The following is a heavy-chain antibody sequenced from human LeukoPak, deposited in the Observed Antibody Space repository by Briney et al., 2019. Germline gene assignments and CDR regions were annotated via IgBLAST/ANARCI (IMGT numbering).Heavy chain of an antibody. J-gene: IGHJ4*02. CDR3: ARDHDSSSCPYFDY. CDR1: GFTFSTYS. CDR2: ISSSSGTM. V-gene: IGHV3-48*01. Sequence: GGSLRLSCAASGFTFSTYSMNWVRQAPGKGLEWVSSISSSSGTMYYADFVKGRFTISRDNAKNSLYLQMNSLRAEDTAVYYCARDHDSSSCPYFDYWGQGTLVTVSS. D-gene: IGHD6-13*01.